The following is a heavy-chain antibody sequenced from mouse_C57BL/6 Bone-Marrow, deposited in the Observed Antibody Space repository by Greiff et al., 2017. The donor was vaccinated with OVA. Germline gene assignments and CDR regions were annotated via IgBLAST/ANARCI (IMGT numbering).Heavy chain of an antibody. CDR1: GFNIKDDY. D-gene: IGHD2-4*01. J-gene: IGHJ3*01. CDR3: TTNDYDGY. CDR2: IDPENGDT. Sequence: VTLKESGAELVRPGASVKLSCTASGFNIKDDYMHWVKQRPEQGLEWIGWIDPENGDTEYASKFQGKATITAATSSNTAYLQLSSLTSEDTAVYYCTTNDYDGYWGQGTLVTVSA. V-gene: IGHV14-4*01.